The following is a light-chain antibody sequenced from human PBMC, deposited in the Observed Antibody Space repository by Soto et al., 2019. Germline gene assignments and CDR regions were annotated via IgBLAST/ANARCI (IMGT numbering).Light chain of an antibody. Sequence: QSALTQPASVSGSPGQRVTISCSGGVSNIGNNFVSWYQHLPGTAPKLLIYDNNKRPSGIPDRFSGSKSGTSATLDITGLQTGDEADYYCATWDHSLSIVLIGGGTKLTVL. CDR3: ATWDHSLSIVL. J-gene: IGLJ2*01. V-gene: IGLV1-51*01. CDR2: DNN. CDR1: VSNIGNNF.